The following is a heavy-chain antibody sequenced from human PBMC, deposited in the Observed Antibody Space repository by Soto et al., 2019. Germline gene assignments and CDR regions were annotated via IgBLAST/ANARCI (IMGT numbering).Heavy chain of an antibody. J-gene: IGHJ4*02. V-gene: IGHV4-4*07. Sequence: SETLSLTCTVSGGSISSYYGSWIRHPAGKGLEWIGRIYTSGSTNYNPSLKSRVTMSVDTSKNQFPLKLSSVTAADTAVYYCARCIAVAGPTFDYWGQGTLVTVSS. D-gene: IGHD6-19*01. CDR2: IYTSGST. CDR3: ARCIAVAGPTFDY. CDR1: GGSISSYY.